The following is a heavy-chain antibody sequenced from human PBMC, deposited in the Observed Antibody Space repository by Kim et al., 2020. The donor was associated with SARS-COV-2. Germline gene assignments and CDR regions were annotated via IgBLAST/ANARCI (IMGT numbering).Heavy chain of an antibody. CDR3: ARAGDYDISGYYGFFHH. V-gene: IGHV3-48*01. CDR2: ITKTSTTI. J-gene: IGHJ1*01. CDR1: GFTFSAYD. D-gene: IGHD3-22*01. Sequence: GGSLRLSCATSGFTFSAYDMNWVRQAPGKGLEWLSFITKTSTTIYYADSVEGRFTISRDNAKNSLFLQMNSLRPEDTAVYYCARAGDYDISGYYGFFHHWGQGALVTVSS.